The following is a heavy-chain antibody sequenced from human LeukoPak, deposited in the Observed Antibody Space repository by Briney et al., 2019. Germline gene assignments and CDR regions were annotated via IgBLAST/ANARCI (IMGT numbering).Heavy chain of an antibody. J-gene: IGHJ4*02. CDR3: ARDHSGTQDY. D-gene: IGHD1-1*01. CDR1: GFTFSTYG. CDR2: IWDDGSNE. V-gene: IGHV3-33*01. Sequence: QPGRSLRLSCAASGFTFSTYGMHWVRQAPGKGLEWVAVIWDDGSNEYYADSVKGRFTIFRDNRRNTLYLQMNSLRAEDTAVYSCARDHSGTQDYWGQGTLVTVSS.